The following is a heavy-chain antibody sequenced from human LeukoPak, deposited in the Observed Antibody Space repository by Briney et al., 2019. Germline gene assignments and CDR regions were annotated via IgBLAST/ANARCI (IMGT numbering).Heavy chain of an antibody. CDR3: AKPDLSAPYYYMDV. Sequence: GGSLRLSCAASGFTFDDYAMHWVRQAPGKGLEWVSGISWNSGSIGYADSVKGRFTISRDNAKNSLYLQMNSLRDEDTAVYYCAKPDLSAPYYYMDVWGKGTTVTVSS. CDR2: ISWNSGSI. V-gene: IGHV3-9*01. CDR1: GFTFDDYA. J-gene: IGHJ6*03.